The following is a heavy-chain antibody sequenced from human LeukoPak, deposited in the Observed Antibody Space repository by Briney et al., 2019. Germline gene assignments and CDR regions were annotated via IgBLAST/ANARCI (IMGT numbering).Heavy chain of an antibody. CDR2: IYYSGST. CDR1: GGSISSGGYY. J-gene: IGHJ4*02. D-gene: IGHD1-26*01. CDR3: GRGATTSLGGYYFDY. Sequence: PSETLSLTRTVSGGSISSGGYYWSWIRQHPGKGLEWIGYIYYSGSTYYNPSLKSRVTISVDTSKNQFSLKLSSVTAADTAVYYCGRGATTSLGGYYFDYWGQGTLVTVSS. V-gene: IGHV4-31*03.